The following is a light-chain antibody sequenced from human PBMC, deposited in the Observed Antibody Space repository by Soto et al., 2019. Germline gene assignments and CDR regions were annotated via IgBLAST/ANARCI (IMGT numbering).Light chain of an antibody. Sequence: DIQLTQSPSFLSASVGDRVTVTCRSSQDIASYLAWYQQKPGKAPKVLIYGASTLQSGVPPRFGGSGPGTAFTLTISSLQPEDFANYFCQQVHDYPITFGGGTKVEIK. CDR3: QQVHDYPIT. J-gene: IGKJ4*01. V-gene: IGKV1-9*01. CDR1: QDIASY. CDR2: GAS.